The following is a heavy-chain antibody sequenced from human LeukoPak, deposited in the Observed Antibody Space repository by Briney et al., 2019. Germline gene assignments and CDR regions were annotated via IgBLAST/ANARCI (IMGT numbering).Heavy chain of an antibody. CDR3: ARGRQQWLVRGGFFDY. CDR2: INHSGST. D-gene: IGHD6-19*01. CDR1: GGSFSGYY. J-gene: IGHJ4*02. Sequence: SETLSLTCAVYGGSFSGYYWSWIRQPPGKGLEWIGEINHSGSTNYNPSLKSRVTISADTSKNQFSLKLSSVTAADTVVHYCARGRQQWLVRGGFFDYWGQGTLVTVSS. V-gene: IGHV4-34*01.